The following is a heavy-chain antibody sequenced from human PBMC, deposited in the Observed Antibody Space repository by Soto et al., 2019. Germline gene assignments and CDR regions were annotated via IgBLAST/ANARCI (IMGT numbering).Heavy chain of an antibody. J-gene: IGHJ6*02. Sequence: QVQLVESGGGVVQPGRSLRLSCAASGFTFSSYGMHWVRQAPGKGLEWVAVISYDGSNKYYADSVKGRFNISRDNSKNTLYMQMNSLRAEDMAVYYCAKDRGDILGMDVLGQGTTVTVSS. CDR2: ISYDGSNK. D-gene: IGHD3-9*01. CDR1: GFTFSSYG. V-gene: IGHV3-30*18. CDR3: AKDRGDILGMDV.